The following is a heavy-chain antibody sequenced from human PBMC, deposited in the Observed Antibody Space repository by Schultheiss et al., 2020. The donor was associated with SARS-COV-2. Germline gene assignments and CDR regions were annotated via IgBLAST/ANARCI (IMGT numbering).Heavy chain of an antibody. J-gene: IGHJ4*02. CDR3: ARDLSYGSVYN. CDR1: GFTVSSNY. CDR2: IYSGGST. Sequence: GGSLRLSCAASGFTVSSNYMSWVRQAPGKGLEWVSVIYSGGSTYYADSVKGRFTISRDNSKNTLYLQMNSLRAEDTAVYYCARDLSYGSVYNWGQGTLVTVSS. V-gene: IGHV3-66*01. D-gene: IGHD3-10*01.